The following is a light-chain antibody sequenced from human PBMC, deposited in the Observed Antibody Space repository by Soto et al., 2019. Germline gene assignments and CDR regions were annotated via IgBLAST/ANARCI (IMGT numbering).Light chain of an antibody. V-gene: IGKV1-5*01. CDR3: QQYGSSPNT. CDR2: DAS. CDR1: QSISSW. J-gene: IGKJ2*01. Sequence: DIQMTQSPSTLSASVGDRVTITCRASQSISSWLAWYQQKPGKAPKLLIYDASSLESGVPSRFSGSGSGTEFTLTISSLQPDDFATYYCQQYGSSPNTFGQGTKLEIK.